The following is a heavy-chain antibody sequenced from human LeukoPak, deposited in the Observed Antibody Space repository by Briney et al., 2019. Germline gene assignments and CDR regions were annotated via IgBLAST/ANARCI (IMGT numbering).Heavy chain of an antibody. V-gene: IGHV1-46*01. Sequence: ASVKFSCKASGYTFTTYHMHWVRQAPGQGLEWVGMIDTSDGNTNYAQKFLDRVTMTRDTSTSTVYMELSGLRSYDTAVYYCATERSGGTWFDPWGQGTLGTVSS. D-gene: IGHD2-15*01. CDR2: IDTSDGNT. CDR3: ATERSGGTWFDP. J-gene: IGHJ5*02. CDR1: GYTFTTYH.